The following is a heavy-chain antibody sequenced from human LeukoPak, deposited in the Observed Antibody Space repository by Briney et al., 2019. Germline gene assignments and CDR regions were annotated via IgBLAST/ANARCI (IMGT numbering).Heavy chain of an antibody. D-gene: IGHD6-19*01. V-gene: IGHV4-59*12. CDR2: IHYTGSA. J-gene: IGHJ4*02. CDR1: GGSMSNNY. Sequence: SETLSLTCTVSGGSMSNNYWSWIRQSPGKGLEWIGYIHYTGSATYNLSLKSRVTISVDTSNNHFSLKLRSVTAADTAVYYCARDSGSGWYPAYDYWGQGTLVTVSS. CDR3: ARDSGSGWYPAYDY.